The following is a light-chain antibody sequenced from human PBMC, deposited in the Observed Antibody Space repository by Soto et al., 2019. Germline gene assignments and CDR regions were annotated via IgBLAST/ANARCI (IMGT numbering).Light chain of an antibody. V-gene: IGKV1-39*01. J-gene: IGKJ2*01. CDR2: AAS. CDR1: QSISGY. Sequence: DIQMTQSPSSLSASVGDRVTITCRASQSISGYLNWYQQKPGKAPNLLIYAASSLQSGVPPRFSGSGSETDFNLTITSLQPEDFATYDCQQSYSTHLYTFGQGTKLEIK. CDR3: QQSYSTHLYT.